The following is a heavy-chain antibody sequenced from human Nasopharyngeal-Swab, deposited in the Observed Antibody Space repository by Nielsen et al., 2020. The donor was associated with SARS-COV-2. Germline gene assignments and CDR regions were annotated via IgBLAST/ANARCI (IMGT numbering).Heavy chain of an antibody. CDR3: ARDPGAPHFYGMDL. CDR1: GFSVSNND. D-gene: IGHD1-26*01. V-gene: IGHV3-53*01. Sequence: GGSLRLSCTASGFSVSNNDMNWVRLAPGKGLEWVAVIDAANINYADSVKGRFTVSRDSSPNTIHLQMDSLRVEDTAVYYCARDPGAPHFYGMDLWGQGTTVTVSS. J-gene: IGHJ6*02. CDR2: IDAANI.